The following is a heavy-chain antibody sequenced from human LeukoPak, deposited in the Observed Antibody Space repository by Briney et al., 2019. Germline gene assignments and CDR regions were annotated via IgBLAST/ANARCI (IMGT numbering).Heavy chain of an antibody. V-gene: IGHV4-59*01. CDR2: IYYSGST. CDR1: GGSISSYY. D-gene: IGHD6-19*01. Sequence: SETLSLTCIVSGGSISSYYWSWIRQPPGKGLEWIGYIYYSGSTNYNPSLKSRVTISVDTCKNQFSLMLTSVTAADTAVYYCARGNPYSSGWLVYWGQGTLVTVSS. J-gene: IGHJ4*02. CDR3: ARGNPYSSGWLVY.